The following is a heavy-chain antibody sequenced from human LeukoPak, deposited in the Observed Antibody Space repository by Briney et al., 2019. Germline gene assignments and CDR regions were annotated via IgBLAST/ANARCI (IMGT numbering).Heavy chain of an antibody. CDR2: VYYSGST. V-gene: IGHV4-39*01. Sequence: SETLSLTCSVSGGSISSSSYYWGWIRQPPGKGLEWIGSVYYSGSTYYNPSLKSRVTISVDTPQKKFSLKLSSVTAPDTAVYYCVRTYSSGWYTNRWGQGSLVTVSS. CDR1: GGSISSSSYY. J-gene: IGHJ4*02. D-gene: IGHD6-19*01. CDR3: VRTYSSGWYTNR.